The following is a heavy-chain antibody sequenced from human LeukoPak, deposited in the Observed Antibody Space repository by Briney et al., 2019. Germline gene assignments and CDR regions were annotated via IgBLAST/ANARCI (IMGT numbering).Heavy chain of an antibody. Sequence: PGGSLRLSCVASGFTFSSYAMSWVRQAPGKGLEWVSAISGSGGSTYYADSVKGRFTISRDNSKNTLYLQMNSLRAEDTAVYYCAKDMRFDWTPYYFDYWGQGTLVTVSS. J-gene: IGHJ4*02. CDR3: AKDMRFDWTPYYFDY. V-gene: IGHV3-23*01. CDR1: GFTFSSYA. D-gene: IGHD3-9*01. CDR2: ISGSGGST.